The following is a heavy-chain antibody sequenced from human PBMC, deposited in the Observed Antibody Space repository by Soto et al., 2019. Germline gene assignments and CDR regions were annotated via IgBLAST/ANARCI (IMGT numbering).Heavy chain of an antibody. CDR2: ISYDGSNN. CDR1: GFTFSSYG. J-gene: IGHJ4*02. V-gene: IGHV3-30*18. CDR3: AKETYSGPLDY. Sequence: QVPLVESGGGVVQPGRSLRLSCAASGFTFSSYGMHWVRQAPGKGLEWVAVISYDGSNNYYADSVKGRFTISRDNSKNTLYLQMNSLRAEDTAVYYCAKETYSGPLDYWGQGTLVTVSS. D-gene: IGHD2-15*01.